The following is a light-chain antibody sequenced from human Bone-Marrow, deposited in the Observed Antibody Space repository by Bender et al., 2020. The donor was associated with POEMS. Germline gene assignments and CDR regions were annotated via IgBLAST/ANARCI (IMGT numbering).Light chain of an antibody. V-gene: IGLV2-23*02. CDR1: SSDVGAYNL. J-gene: IGLJ3*02. Sequence: QSALTQPASVSGSPGQSITISCTGASSDVGAYNLVSWYQQHPGKAPKLVIYEVRKRPSGVSNRFSGSKSDNTASLTISGLQAEDEADFYCCSYADNSVWVFGGGTKLTVL. CDR3: CSYADNSVWV. CDR2: EVR.